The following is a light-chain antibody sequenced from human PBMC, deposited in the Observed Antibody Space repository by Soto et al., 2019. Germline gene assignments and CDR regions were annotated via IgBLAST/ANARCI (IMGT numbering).Light chain of an antibody. Sequence: DIQMTQSPSSLSASVGDRVTITCRASQSISSYLNWYQQKPGKAPNLLIYAASSLQSGVPSRFSGSGSGTDFTLTISSLQHEDSATYYCQQSYSTPFTFGPGTKVDIK. V-gene: IGKV1-39*01. CDR2: AAS. CDR1: QSISSY. J-gene: IGKJ3*01. CDR3: QQSYSTPFT.